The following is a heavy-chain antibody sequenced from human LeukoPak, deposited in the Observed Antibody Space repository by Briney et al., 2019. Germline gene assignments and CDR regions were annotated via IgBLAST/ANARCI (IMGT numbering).Heavy chain of an antibody. CDR3: ARTSSGWYDY. D-gene: IGHD6-19*01. V-gene: IGHV3-48*03. Sequence: GGSLRLSCAASGFTFSSYEMNWVRQAPGKGMEWVSYISSSGSTIYYADSVKGRFTISRDNAKNSLYLQMNSLRAEDTAVYYCARTSSGWYDYWGQGTLVTVSS. CDR2: ISSSGSTI. J-gene: IGHJ4*02. CDR1: GFTFSSYE.